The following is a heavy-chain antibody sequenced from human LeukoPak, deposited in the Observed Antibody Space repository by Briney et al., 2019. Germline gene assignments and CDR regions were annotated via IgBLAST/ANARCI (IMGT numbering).Heavy chain of an antibody. CDR1: GLTFSDYY. Sequence: AGGSLRLSCAASGLTFSDYYMTWIRQAPGKWLEWVSSISGTGTTIYSADSVRGRFTVSRDNARNSLFLHMNSLRAEDTAVYYCAVQITMIVVVPYFDYWGQGTLVTVSS. CDR3: AVQITMIVVVPYFDY. J-gene: IGHJ4*02. D-gene: IGHD3-22*01. CDR2: ISGTGTTI. V-gene: IGHV3-11*04.